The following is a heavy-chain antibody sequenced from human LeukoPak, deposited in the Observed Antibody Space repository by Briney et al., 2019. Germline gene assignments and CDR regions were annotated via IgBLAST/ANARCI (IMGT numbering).Heavy chain of an antibody. V-gene: IGHV1-69*13. D-gene: IGHD3-10*01. Sequence: SVKVSCKASGGTFSSYAISWVRQAPGQGLEWMGGIIPIFGTANYAQKFQGRVTITADESTSTAYMELSSLRSEDTAVYYCARPWFGELSHYGMDVWGQGTTVTVSS. J-gene: IGHJ6*02. CDR3: ARPWFGELSHYGMDV. CDR2: IIPIFGTA. CDR1: GGTFSSYA.